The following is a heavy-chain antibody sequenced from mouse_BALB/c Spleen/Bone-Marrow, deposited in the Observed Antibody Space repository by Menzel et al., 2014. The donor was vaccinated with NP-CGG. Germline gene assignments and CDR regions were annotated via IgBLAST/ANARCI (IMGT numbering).Heavy chain of an antibody. Sequence: VQLQQPGTVLERPGASVKMSCKASGYRFTSYWMHWVKQRPGQGLEWIGAFYPGNSDTTYNQKFKGKAKLTAVTSASTAYMELSSLTNEDSAVYYCTFLVKEDFAYWGQGTLVTVSA. CDR1: GYRFTSYW. J-gene: IGHJ3*01. D-gene: IGHD2-10*02. CDR2: FYPGNSDT. V-gene: IGHV1-5*01. CDR3: TFLVKEDFAY.